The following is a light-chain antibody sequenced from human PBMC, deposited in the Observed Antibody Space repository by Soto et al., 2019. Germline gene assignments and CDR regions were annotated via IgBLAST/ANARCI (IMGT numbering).Light chain of an antibody. CDR2: EVD. CDR3: SSYIRRTTLRV. CDR1: SSDIGASRF. J-gene: IGLJ1*01. V-gene: IGLV2-14*01. Sequence: QSALTQPASVSGSPGQSITISCIGTSSDIGASRFVSWFQQHPGQAPKLIISEVDNRPSGVSGRFSGSKSANTASLTISGLLAEDEADYYCSSYIRRTTLRVFGTGTQLTVL.